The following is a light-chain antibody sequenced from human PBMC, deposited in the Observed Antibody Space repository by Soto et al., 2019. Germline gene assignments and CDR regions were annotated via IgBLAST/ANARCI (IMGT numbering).Light chain of an antibody. CDR3: QQYASSPIT. V-gene: IGKV3-20*01. Sequence: EIVLTQSPGTLSLSPGERATLSCRASQSVGNNYLAWYQQKPGQAPRLLIYGASNRATGIPDNFSGSGSGTDFTLTISRLEPEDFAVYYCQQYASSPITFGPGTKVDIK. CDR1: QSVGNNY. J-gene: IGKJ3*01. CDR2: GAS.